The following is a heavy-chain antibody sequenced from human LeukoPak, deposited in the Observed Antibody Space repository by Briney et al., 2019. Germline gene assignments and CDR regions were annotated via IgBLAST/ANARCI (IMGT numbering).Heavy chain of an antibody. D-gene: IGHD6-19*01. CDR2: TYYRSKRYN. CDR1: GDILSSNSAA. V-gene: IGHV6-1*01. Sequence: SQTLSLTCAISGDILSSNSAAWNWSSQSPSRGLEWLGRTYYRSKRYNDYAVSVKSRITINRDTSKNQFSLQLNSVTPEDTAVYYCAREIGSSGWYPGGTFDYWGQGTLVTVSS. J-gene: IGHJ4*02. CDR3: AREIGSSGWYPGGTFDY.